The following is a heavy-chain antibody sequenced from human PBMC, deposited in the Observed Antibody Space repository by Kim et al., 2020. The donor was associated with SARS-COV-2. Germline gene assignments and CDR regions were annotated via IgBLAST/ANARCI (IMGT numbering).Heavy chain of an antibody. CDR1: GGSISSSSYY. CDR3: ARDTEELELPPWYFDY. Sequence: SETLSLTCTVSGGSISSSSYYWGWIRQPPGKGLEWIGSIYYSGSTYYNPSLKSRVTISVDTSKNQFSLKLSSVTAADTAVYYCARDTEELELPPWYFDYWGQGTLVTVSS. CDR2: IYYSGST. D-gene: IGHD1-7*01. J-gene: IGHJ4*02. V-gene: IGHV4-39*07.